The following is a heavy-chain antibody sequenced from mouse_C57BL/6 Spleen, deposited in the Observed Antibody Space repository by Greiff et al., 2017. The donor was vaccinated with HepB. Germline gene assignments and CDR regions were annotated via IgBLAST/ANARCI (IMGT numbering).Heavy chain of an antibody. CDR2: ISYDGSN. V-gene: IGHV3-6*01. CDR1: GYSITSGYY. J-gene: IGHJ2*01. CDR3: ARGGRYFDY. Sequence: EVHLVESGPGLVKPSQSLSLTCSVTGYSITSGYYWNWIRQFPGNKLEWMGYISYDGSNNYNPSLKNRISITRDTSKNQFFLKLNSVTTEDTATYYCARGGRYFDYWGQGTTLTVSS.